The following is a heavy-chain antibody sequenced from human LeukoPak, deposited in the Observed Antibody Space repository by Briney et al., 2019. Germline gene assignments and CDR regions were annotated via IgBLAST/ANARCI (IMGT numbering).Heavy chain of an antibody. Sequence: GGGPTLVYPTQTLTLTSTFSGFAVSPSAMCMSWIRKPPWKALVWPAHIDWDDDKYFSTSLKTTLTISKYTTKDQVVLTVTNMDPVDTAPYYCAGTLSSSRSDFDYWGQGTLVTVSS. CDR2: IDWDDDK. CDR3: AGTLSSSRSDFDY. J-gene: IGHJ4*02. V-gene: IGHV2-70*01. CDR1: GFAVSPSAMC. D-gene: IGHD2-2*01.